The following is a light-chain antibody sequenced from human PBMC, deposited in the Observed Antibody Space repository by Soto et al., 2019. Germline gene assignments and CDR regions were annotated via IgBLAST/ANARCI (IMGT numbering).Light chain of an antibody. CDR3: AAWDDSLSGFWV. CDR1: SSNIGGNT. V-gene: IGLV1-44*01. Sequence: QPVLTQPPSASGTPGQRVTISCSGSSSNIGGNTVNWYQQVPGTAPKLLIYNNNQRPSGVPDRFSGSKSGTSASLAISGLRSEDEADYYCAAWDDSLSGFWVFGGGTKVTVL. CDR2: NNN. J-gene: IGLJ3*02.